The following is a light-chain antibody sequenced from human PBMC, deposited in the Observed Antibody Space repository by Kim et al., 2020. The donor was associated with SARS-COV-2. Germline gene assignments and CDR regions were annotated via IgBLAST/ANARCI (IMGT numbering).Light chain of an antibody. Sequence: GHSITLSCSGTSDDIDFYNYVSWYQQYPGKAPKLIIFDVYKRPSGVSDRLAGSKSGDTASLTISGLQDEDEAHYYCCSYTPSSTWVFGGGPKVTV. CDR3: CSYTPSSTWV. V-gene: IGLV2-14*03. CDR2: DVY. CDR1: SDDIDFYNY. J-gene: IGLJ3*02.